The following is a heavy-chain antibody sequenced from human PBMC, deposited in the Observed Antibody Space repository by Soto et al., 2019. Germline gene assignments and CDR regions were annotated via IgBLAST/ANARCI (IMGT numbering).Heavy chain of an antibody. CDR3: ARGYGSGSYYKDY. CDR1: GGCISSGGYY. D-gene: IGHD3-10*01. V-gene: IGHV4-31*03. Sequence: SETLSLTCTVSGGCISSGGYYWSWIRQHPGKGLEWIGYIYYSGSTYYNPSLKSRVTISVDTSKNQFSLKLSSVTAADTAVYYCARGYGSGSYYKDYWGQGTLVTVSS. J-gene: IGHJ4*02. CDR2: IYYSGST.